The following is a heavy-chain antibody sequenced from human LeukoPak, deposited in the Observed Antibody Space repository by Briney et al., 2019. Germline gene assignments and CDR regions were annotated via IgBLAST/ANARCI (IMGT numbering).Heavy chain of an antibody. D-gene: IGHD3-10*01. CDR3: AKDPTYYYGSGSYGFDY. CDR1: GFTFDDYA. J-gene: IGHJ4*02. Sequence: GGSLRLSCAASGFTFDDYAMHWVRQAPGKGLEWVSGISWNSGSIGYADSVKGRFTISRDNAKNSLYLQMNSLRAEDTALYYCAKDPTYYYGSGSYGFDYWGQGTLVTVSS. CDR2: ISWNSGSI. V-gene: IGHV3-9*01.